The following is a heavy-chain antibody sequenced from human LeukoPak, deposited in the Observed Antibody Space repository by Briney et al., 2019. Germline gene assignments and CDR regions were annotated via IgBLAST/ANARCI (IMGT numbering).Heavy chain of an antibody. CDR3: ARDKRSLLNYRYCSGGSCPADGDFDY. CDR2: IKQDGSEK. D-gene: IGHD2-15*01. Sequence: GGSLRLSCAASGLTFSSYWTSWVRQAPGKGLEWVANIKQDGSEKYYVDSVKGRFTISRDNAKNSLYLQMNSLRAEDTAVYYCARDKRSLLNYRYCSGGSCPADGDFDYWGQGTLVTVSS. V-gene: IGHV3-7*01. J-gene: IGHJ4*02. CDR1: GLTFSSYW.